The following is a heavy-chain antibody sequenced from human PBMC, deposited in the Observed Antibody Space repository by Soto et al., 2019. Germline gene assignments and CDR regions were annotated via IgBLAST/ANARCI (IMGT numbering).Heavy chain of an antibody. D-gene: IGHD6-13*01. V-gene: IGHV3-43*01. CDR3: AKDGDSVQQLAPYYFDY. CDR2: ISWDGGST. Sequence: GGSLRLSCAASGFTFDDYTMHWVRQAPGKGLEWVSLISWDGGSTYYADSVKGRFTISRDNSKNSLYLQMNSLRTEDTALYYCAKDGDSVQQLAPYYFDYWGQGTLVTVSS. J-gene: IGHJ4*02. CDR1: GFTFDDYT.